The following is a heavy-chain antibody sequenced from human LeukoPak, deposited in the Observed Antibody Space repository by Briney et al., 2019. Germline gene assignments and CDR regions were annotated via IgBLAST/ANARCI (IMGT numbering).Heavy chain of an antibody. CDR1: GFTFSSYS. Sequence: GGSLRLSCAASGFTFSSYSMNWVRQAPGKGLEWVSYISSSSSTIYYADSVKGRFTISRDNAKNSLYLQMNSLRAEDTAVYYCARALTEDAFDIWGQGTLVTVSS. V-gene: IGHV3-48*01. CDR3: ARALTEDAFDI. CDR2: ISSSSSTI. D-gene: IGHD3-9*01. J-gene: IGHJ4*02.